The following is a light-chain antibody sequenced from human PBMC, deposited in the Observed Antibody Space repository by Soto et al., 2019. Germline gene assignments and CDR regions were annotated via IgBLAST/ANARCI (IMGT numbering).Light chain of an antibody. CDR3: GTWDSSLGVPYV. Sequence: QSVLTQPPSVSAAPGQKVTISCSGSSSNIGNNYVSWYQQLPGTAPKLLIYENNKRPSGIPDRFSGSKSGTSATLGITGLQTGDEADYYCGTWDSSLGVPYVFGTGTKVTVL. J-gene: IGLJ1*01. CDR2: ENN. V-gene: IGLV1-51*02. CDR1: SSNIGNNY.